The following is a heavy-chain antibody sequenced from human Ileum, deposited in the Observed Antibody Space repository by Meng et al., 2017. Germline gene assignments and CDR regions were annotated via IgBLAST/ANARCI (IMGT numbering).Heavy chain of an antibody. D-gene: IGHD3-22*01. CDR1: GFTFSSYA. CDR3: ARDTKNYYDSSGYPGPLDY. V-gene: IGHV3-30-3*01. J-gene: IGHJ4*02. CDR2: ISYDGSNK. Sequence: QVQLVESGGGVVQPGRSLRLSCAASGFTFSSYAMQWVRQAPGKGLEWVAVISYDGSNKYYADSVKGRFTISRDNSKNTLYLQMNSLRAEDTAVYYCARDTKNYYDSSGYPGPLDYWGQGTLVTVSS.